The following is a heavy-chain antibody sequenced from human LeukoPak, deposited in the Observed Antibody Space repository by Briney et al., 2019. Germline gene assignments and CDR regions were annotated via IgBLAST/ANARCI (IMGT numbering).Heavy chain of an antibody. CDR1: GYTFTCYY. D-gene: IGHD7-27*01. J-gene: IGHJ4*02. Sequence: GASVKVSCKASGYTFTCYYMHWVRQAPGQGLEWMGWINPNRGGTNYAQKFQGRVTMTRDTSISKAYMELSRLRSDDTAVYYCARDRANWGFDYWGQGTLVTVSS. V-gene: IGHV1-2*02. CDR2: INPNRGGT. CDR3: ARDRANWGFDY.